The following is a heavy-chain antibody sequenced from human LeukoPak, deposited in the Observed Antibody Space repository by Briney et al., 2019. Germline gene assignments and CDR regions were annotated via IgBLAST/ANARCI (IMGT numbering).Heavy chain of an antibody. Sequence: ASVKVSCKASGYTFTSYGIIWVRQAPGQGLEWMGWVSAYNGNTNYAQKLQSRVTMTTDTSTSTAYMELRSLRSDDTAVYYCARYYYDSSGYYYYYYVDVWGKGTTVTVSS. J-gene: IGHJ6*03. CDR2: VSAYNGNT. D-gene: IGHD3-22*01. CDR1: GYTFTSYG. CDR3: ARYYYDSSGYYYYYYVDV. V-gene: IGHV1-18*01.